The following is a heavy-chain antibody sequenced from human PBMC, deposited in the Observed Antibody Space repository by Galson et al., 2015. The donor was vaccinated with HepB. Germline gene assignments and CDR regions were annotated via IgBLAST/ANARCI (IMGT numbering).Heavy chain of an antibody. J-gene: IGHJ3*02. CDR2: IGNVGDT. V-gene: IGHV3-13*01. Sequence: SLRLSCAASGFTFSNYDMHWVRQRTGKSLEWVSVIGNVGDTNYADSVKGRFRISRENAKNSLYLQMNGLRAGDTTVYYCARGNATTGGAFDIWGQGTMVTVSS. D-gene: IGHD4-11*01. CDR3: ARGNATTGGAFDI. CDR1: GFTFSNYD.